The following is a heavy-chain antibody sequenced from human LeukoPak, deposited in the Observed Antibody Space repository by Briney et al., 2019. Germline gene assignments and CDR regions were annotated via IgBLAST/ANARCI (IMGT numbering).Heavy chain of an antibody. CDR3: AREGSAYYYDSSANLVYAFDI. CDR2: IKEDGSEK. CDR1: GFTFSSYW. D-gene: IGHD3-22*01. V-gene: IGHV3-7*01. Sequence: GGSLRLSCAASGFTFSSYWMSWVRQAPGKGLEWVANIKEDGSEKYYVDSVKGRFTVSRDNAKNSLYLQMNSLRAEDTAVYYCAREGSAYYYDSSANLVYAFDIWGQGTMVTVSS. J-gene: IGHJ3*02.